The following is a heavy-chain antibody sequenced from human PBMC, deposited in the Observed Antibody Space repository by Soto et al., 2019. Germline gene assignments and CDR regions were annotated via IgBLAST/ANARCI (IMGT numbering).Heavy chain of an antibody. CDR2: ISSNGGST. D-gene: IGHD2-15*01. Sequence: GSLRLSCAASGFTFSSYAMHWVRQAPGKGLEYVSAISSNGGSTYYANSVKGRFTISRDNSKNTLYLQMGSLRAEDMAVYYCARSPVVAAGEYYYYYMDVWGKGTAVTVSS. CDR1: GFTFSSYA. CDR3: ARSPVVAAGEYYYYYMDV. V-gene: IGHV3-64*01. J-gene: IGHJ6*03.